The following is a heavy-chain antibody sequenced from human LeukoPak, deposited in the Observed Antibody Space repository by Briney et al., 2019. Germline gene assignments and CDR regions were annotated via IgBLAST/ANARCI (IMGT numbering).Heavy chain of an antibody. D-gene: IGHD3-22*01. CDR1: NFTXXW. CDR3: ARSDSSGGARGIQY. CDR2: IYPGDSDT. J-gene: IGHJ1*01. Sequence: NFTXXWVGWVRQMPGKGLQCLGTIYPGDSDTRYSPSFQGQVTISVDKSVSTAYLQWSSLKASDTAMYYCARSDSSGGARGIQYWGQGTPVTVSS. V-gene: IGHV5-51*01.